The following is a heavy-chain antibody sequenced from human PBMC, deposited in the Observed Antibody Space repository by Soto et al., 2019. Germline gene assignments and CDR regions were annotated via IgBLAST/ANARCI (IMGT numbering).Heavy chain of an antibody. CDR2: ISAYNGNT. CDR1: GYTFTSYF. CDR3: ARQHYYSGMDV. V-gene: IGHV1-18*01. Sequence: GASVKVSCKASGYTFTSYFITWVRQAPGQGLEWMGWISAYNGNTNYAQMLQGRVTMTTDTSTATAYMEMRSLRSDDTAVYYCARQHYYSGMDVWGQGTTVTVSS. J-gene: IGHJ6*02.